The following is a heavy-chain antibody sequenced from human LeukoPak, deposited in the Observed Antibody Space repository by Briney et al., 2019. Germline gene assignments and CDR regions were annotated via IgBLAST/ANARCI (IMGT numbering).Heavy chain of an antibody. Sequence: PGGSLRLSCAASGFTFSNYAMSWVRQAPGKGLEWVSSISSSADNTYHADSVKGRFTISRDNSKNTLYLQMNSLRADDTAVYYCARDFGFSPSSGYSFDYWGQGTLVTVSS. D-gene: IGHD3-22*01. CDR3: ARDFGFSPSSGYSFDY. V-gene: IGHV3-23*01. J-gene: IGHJ4*02. CDR1: GFTFSNYA. CDR2: ISSSADNT.